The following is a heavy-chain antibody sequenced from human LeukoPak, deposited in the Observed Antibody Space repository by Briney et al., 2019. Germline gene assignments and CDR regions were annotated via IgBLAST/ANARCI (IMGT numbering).Heavy chain of an antibody. D-gene: IGHD3-9*01. CDR1: GGSISSYY. CDR2: IYYSGST. Sequence: KPSETLSLTCTVSGGSISSYYWSWIRQPPGKGLEWIGYIYYSGSTNYNPSLKSRVTISVDTSKNQFSLKLSSVTAADTAVYYCARGRNSYYDIKGWFDPWGQGTLVTVSS. J-gene: IGHJ5*02. V-gene: IGHV4-59*12. CDR3: ARGRNSYYDIKGWFDP.